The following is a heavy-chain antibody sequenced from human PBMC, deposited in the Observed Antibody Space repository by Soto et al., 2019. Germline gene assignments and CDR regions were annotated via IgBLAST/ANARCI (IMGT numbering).Heavy chain of an antibody. CDR2: ISYDGSKE. Sequence: QVQLVESGGGVVQPGRSLRLSCAASGFTFSSYGMHWVRQAPGKGLEWVAVISYDGSKEFYADPVKGRFTISRDNSKNTLYLQMNSLRAEDTAVYYCAKDLRLWSKDYYYYGMDVWGQGTTVTVS. J-gene: IGHJ6*02. CDR3: AKDLRLWSKDYYYYGMDV. D-gene: IGHD5-18*01. V-gene: IGHV3-30*18. CDR1: GFTFSSYG.